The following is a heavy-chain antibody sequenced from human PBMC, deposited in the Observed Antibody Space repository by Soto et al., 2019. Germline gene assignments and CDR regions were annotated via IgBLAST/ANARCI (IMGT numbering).Heavy chain of an antibody. CDR1: GGSISSYY. CDR2: IYYSGST. J-gene: IGHJ4*02. V-gene: IGHV4-59*01. CDR3: ARAHIKYSSSSPFDY. D-gene: IGHD6-6*01. Sequence: SETLSLTCTVSGGSISSYYLSWIRQPPGKGLEWIGYIYYSGSTNYNPSLKSRVTISVDTSKNQFSLKLSSVTAADTAVYYCARAHIKYSSSSPFDYWGQGTLVTVYS.